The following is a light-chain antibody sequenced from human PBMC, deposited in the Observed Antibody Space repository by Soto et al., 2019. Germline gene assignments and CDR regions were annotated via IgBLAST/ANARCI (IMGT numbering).Light chain of an antibody. J-gene: IGKJ1*01. Sequence: QLTQSPSSLSASVGDRVIVTCRATQAISRYLAWYQQKPGAAPKLLFYAATTLQRGVPSRFSGAASGPEFSLIISSLQSDDFATYYCQQHNTYEFGQGTKVDIK. V-gene: IGKV1-9*01. CDR1: QAISRY. CDR3: QQHNTYE. CDR2: AAT.